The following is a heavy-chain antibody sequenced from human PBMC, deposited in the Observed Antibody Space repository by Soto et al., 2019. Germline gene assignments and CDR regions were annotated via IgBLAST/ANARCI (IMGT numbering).Heavy chain of an antibody. CDR2: ISHDGTNK. Sequence: QVQLVESGGGVVQPGRSLRLSCAASGFTFNTFPMHWVRQAPGKGLEWVAVISHDGTNKYYADSVKGRFTISRDNSKDTLYLQMNSLRVEDTALYFCARDHNSGWYFDYWGQGTLVAVSS. J-gene: IGHJ4*02. D-gene: IGHD6-19*01. CDR3: ARDHNSGWYFDY. V-gene: IGHV3-30-3*01. CDR1: GFTFNTFP.